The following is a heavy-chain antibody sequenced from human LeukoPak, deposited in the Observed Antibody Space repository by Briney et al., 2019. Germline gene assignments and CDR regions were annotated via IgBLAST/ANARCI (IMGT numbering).Heavy chain of an antibody. CDR1: GFTFSSYE. CDR3: AKGNSGYYNAAFDI. V-gene: IGHV3-48*03. Sequence: GGSLRLSCAASGFTFSSYEMNWVRQAPGEGLEWVSYISSSGSTIYYEASVKGRFTTSSDNARNTLYLQMNRLRAEAAAVYYSAKGNSGYYNAAFDIWGQGTMAPVSS. D-gene: IGHD3-22*01. CDR2: ISSSGSTI. J-gene: IGHJ3*02.